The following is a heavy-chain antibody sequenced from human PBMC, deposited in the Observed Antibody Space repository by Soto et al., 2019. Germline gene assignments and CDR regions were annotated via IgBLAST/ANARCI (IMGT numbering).Heavy chain of an antibody. D-gene: IGHD3-16*01. J-gene: IGHJ4*02. V-gene: IGHV1-69*13. CDR1: GVTFNRQD. Sequence: SVKVSCKASGVTFNRQDMRWVRQAPGQGLEWMGGIIPMFGTPHYAEKFQDRVTITADESTGTAYLELSSLTSEDTAVYYCATSEGGDGYSFDYWGPGTLVTVSS. CDR2: IIPMFGTP. CDR3: ATSEGGDGYSFDY.